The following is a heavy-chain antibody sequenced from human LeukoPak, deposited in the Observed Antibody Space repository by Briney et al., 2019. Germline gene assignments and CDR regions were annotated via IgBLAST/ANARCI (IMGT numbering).Heavy chain of an antibody. Sequence: GGSLRLSCEGSAFIFSGHWMNWVRQAPGKGLEWVSTITTSDGNTYYADSVKGRFTVSRDNSKNTLFLQMNSLRAEDTAVYYCAKDGGLWVSAHWGDSWGRGTLVTVSS. CDR3: AKDGGLWVSAHWGDS. J-gene: IGHJ4*02. V-gene: IGHV3-23*01. D-gene: IGHD7-27*01. CDR1: AFIFSGHW. CDR2: ITTSDGNT.